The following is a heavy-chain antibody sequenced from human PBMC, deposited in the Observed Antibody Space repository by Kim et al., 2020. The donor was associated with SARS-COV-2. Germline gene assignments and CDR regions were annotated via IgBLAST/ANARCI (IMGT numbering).Heavy chain of an antibody. CDR2: FDPEDGET. Sequence: ASVKVSCKVSGYTLTELSMHWVRQAPGKGLEWMGGFDPEDGETIYAQKFQGRVTMTEDTSTDTAYMELRSLRSEDTAVYYCASGKSLTGYYYFDYWGQGTLVTVSS. CDR1: GYTLTELS. D-gene: IGHD3-9*01. V-gene: IGHV1-24*01. J-gene: IGHJ4*02. CDR3: ASGKSLTGYYYFDY.